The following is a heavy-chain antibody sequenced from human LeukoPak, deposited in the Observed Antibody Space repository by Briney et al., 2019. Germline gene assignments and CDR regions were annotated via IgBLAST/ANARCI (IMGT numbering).Heavy chain of an antibody. D-gene: IGHD3-10*01. CDR2: IYYSGST. J-gene: IGHJ4*02. V-gene: IGHV4-61*01. CDR3: ARGMGSYYIL. CDR1: GGSISSSSYY. Sequence: SETLSLTCTVSGGSISSSSYYWSWIRQPPGKGLEWIGYIYYSGSTNYNPSLKSRVTISVDTSKNQFSLKLSSVTAADTAVYYCARGMGSYYILWGQGTLVTVSS.